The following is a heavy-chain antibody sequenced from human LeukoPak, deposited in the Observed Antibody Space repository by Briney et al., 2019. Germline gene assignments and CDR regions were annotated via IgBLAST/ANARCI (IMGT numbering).Heavy chain of an antibody. CDR1: GFSFDDYG. CDR3: YIAVAGTXNWFDP. Sequence: GESLRLSCTAAGFSFDDYGMSWVRQIPGKGLEWVAGITWNGGSTDYAVSVRGRFTISRDNAKKSVYLQMNSLRVEDTAVYYCYIAVAGTXNWFDPWGQGTLVTVSS. D-gene: IGHD6-19*01. J-gene: IGHJ5*02. CDR2: ITWNGGST. V-gene: IGHV3-20*04.